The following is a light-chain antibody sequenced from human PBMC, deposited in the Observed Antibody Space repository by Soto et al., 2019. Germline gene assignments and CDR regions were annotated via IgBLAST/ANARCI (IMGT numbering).Light chain of an antibody. CDR3: QSYDSSMSGYVV. CDR2: GNS. V-gene: IGLV1-40*01. Sequence: QAVVTQPPSVSGAPGQRVTISCTGSSSNIGAGYDVHWYQQLPGTAPKLLIYGNSNRPSGVPDRFSGSKSGTSASLAITGRLAEEEADYYCQSYDSSMSGYVVFGGGTKLTVL. J-gene: IGLJ2*01. CDR1: SSNIGAGYD.